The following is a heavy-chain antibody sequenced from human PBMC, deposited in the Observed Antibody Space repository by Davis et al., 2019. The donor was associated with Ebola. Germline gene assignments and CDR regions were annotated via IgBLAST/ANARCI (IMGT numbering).Heavy chain of an antibody. V-gene: IGHV4-34*11. CDR2: INYSGRT. CDR1: GGSFSGYY. J-gene: IGHJ4*02. D-gene: IGHD3-16*01. Sequence: MPSETLSLTCAVYGGSFSGYYWSWVRQPPGKGLEWIADINYSGRTNYNPSLASRVTISIATSKNQFSLNLSSVTAADTAVYYCARVGGDGSSHLEGLDSWGQGTLVTVSS. CDR3: ARVGGDGSSHLEGLDS.